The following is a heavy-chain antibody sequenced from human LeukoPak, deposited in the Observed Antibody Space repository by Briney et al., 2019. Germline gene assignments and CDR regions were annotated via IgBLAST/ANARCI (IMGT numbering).Heavy chain of an antibody. CDR3: ARDFDSSSSNWFDP. J-gene: IGHJ5*02. V-gene: IGHV3-11*04. Sequence: GGSLRLSCAASGFTFSDYYMSWIRQAPGKGLEWVSYISSSGSTIYYADSVKGRFTISRDNAKNSLYLQMNSLRAEDTAVYYCARDFDSSSSNWFDPWGQETLVTVSS. CDR2: ISSSGSTI. D-gene: IGHD6-6*01. CDR1: GFTFSDYY.